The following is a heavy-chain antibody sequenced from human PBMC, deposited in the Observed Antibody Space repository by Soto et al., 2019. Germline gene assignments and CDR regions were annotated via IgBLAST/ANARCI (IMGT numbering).Heavy chain of an antibody. CDR3: AREDSSGSGDV. CDR2: ISAYNGNT. CDR1: GYTFISYG. Sequence: ASVKVSCKASGYTFISYGISLVRQSPGQGLEWMGWISAYNGNTNYAQKLQGRVTMTTDTSTSTAYMELRSLRSDDTALYYCAREDSSGSGDVWGQGTMGTVSS. V-gene: IGHV1-18*01. J-gene: IGHJ3*01. D-gene: IGHD3-22*01.